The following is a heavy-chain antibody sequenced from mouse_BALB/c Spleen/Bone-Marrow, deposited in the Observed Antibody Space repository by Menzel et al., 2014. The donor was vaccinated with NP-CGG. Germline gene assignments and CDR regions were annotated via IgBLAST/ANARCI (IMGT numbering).Heavy chain of an antibody. D-gene: IGHD2-3*01. V-gene: IGHV1-9*01. CDR2: ILPGSGST. CDR1: GYTFSSYW. J-gene: IGHJ4*01. Sequence: VQLQQSGAELMKPGDSVKISCKATGYTFSSYWIEGVKQRPGHGLEWIGEILPGSGSTNYYEKFKGKATFTADTSSNSVYMQLSSLTSEDSAVYYCARSDGYYYAMDYWGQGTSVTVSS. CDR3: ARSDGYYYAMDY.